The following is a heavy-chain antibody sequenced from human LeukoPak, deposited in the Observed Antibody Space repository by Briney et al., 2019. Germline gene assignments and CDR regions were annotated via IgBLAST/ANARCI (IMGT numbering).Heavy chain of an antibody. D-gene: IGHD6-6*01. Sequence: SEALSLTCAVYGGSFSGYYWSWIRQPPGKGLEWIGEINHSGSTNYNPSLKSRVTISVDTSKNQFSLKLSSVTAADTAVYYCARVEYSSPTGVDYWGQGTLVTVSS. V-gene: IGHV4-34*01. CDR2: INHSGST. CDR1: GGSFSGYY. CDR3: ARVEYSSPTGVDY. J-gene: IGHJ4*02.